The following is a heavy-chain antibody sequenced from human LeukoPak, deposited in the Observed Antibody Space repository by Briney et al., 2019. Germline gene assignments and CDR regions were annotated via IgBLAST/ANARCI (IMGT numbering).Heavy chain of an antibody. CDR2: ISAYNGNT. D-gene: IGHD3-22*01. CDR3: ARDPRVISYSSANNWFDP. CDR1: GYTFTSYG. Sequence: GASVTVSCTASGYTFTSYGISWVRQAPGQGLEWMGWISAYNGNTNYAQKLQGRVTMTTDTSTSTAYMELRSLRSDDTAVYYCARDPRVISYSSANNWFDPWGQGTLVTVSS. J-gene: IGHJ5*02. V-gene: IGHV1-18*01.